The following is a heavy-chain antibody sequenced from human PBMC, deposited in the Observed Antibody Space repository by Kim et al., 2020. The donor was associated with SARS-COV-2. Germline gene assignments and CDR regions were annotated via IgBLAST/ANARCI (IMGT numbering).Heavy chain of an antibody. J-gene: IGHJ4*02. CDR3: AKDRGRGLLWFGELLADY. Sequence: GGSLRLSCAASGFTFSSYAMSWVRQAPGKGLEWVSAISGSGGSTYYADSVKGRFTISRDNSKNTLYLQMNSLRAEDTAVYYCAKDRGRGLLWFGELLADYWGQGTLVTVSS. D-gene: IGHD3-10*01. V-gene: IGHV3-23*01. CDR2: ISGSGGST. CDR1: GFTFSSYA.